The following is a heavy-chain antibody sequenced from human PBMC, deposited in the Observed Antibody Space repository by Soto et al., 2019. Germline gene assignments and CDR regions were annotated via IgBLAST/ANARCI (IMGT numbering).Heavy chain of an antibody. V-gene: IGHV3-21*01. J-gene: IGHJ5*02. Sequence: PGGSLRLSCAASGFTFSSYSMNWVRQAPGKGLEWVSSISSSSSYIYCADSVKGRFTISRDNAKNSLYLQMNSLRAEDTAVYYCARDPTAVTSRFDPWGQGTLVTASS. CDR3: ARDPTAVTSRFDP. CDR1: GFTFSSYS. D-gene: IGHD4-4*01. CDR2: ISSSSSYI.